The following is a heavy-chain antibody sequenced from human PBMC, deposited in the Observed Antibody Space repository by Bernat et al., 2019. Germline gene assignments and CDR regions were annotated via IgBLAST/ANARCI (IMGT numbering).Heavy chain of an antibody. J-gene: IGHJ1*01. CDR1: GFTFSSYS. Sequence: EVQLVESGGGLVKPGGSLRLSCAASGFTFSSYSMNWVRQAPGKWLEWVSSISSSSSYIYYADSVKGRFTISRDNAKNSLYLQMNSLRAEDTAVYYCARGPATPLEYFQHWGQGTLVTVSS. CDR3: ARGPATPLEYFQH. CDR2: ISSSSSYI. D-gene: IGHD1-26*01. V-gene: IGHV3-21*01.